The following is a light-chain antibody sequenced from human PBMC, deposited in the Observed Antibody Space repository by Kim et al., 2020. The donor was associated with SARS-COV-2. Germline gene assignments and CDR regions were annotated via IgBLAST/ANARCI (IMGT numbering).Light chain of an antibody. J-gene: IGKJ1*01. CDR3: QQYGSSLWT. V-gene: IGKV3-20*01. CDR2: GAS. CDR1: QSVSSSY. Sequence: GERATLSCRASQSVSSSYLAWYQQKPGQAPRLLIYGASSRATGIPDMFSGSGSGTDFTLTISRLEPEDFALYYCQQYGSSLWTFGQGTKVDIK.